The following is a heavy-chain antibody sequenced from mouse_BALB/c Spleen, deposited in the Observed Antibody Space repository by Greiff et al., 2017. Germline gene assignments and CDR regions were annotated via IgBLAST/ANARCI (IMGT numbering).Heavy chain of an antibody. Sequence: QVQLQQPGAELVKPGASVKMSCKASGYTFTSYNMHWVKQTPGQGLEWIGAIYPGNGDTSYNQKFKGKATLTADKSSSTAYMQLSSLTSEDSAVYYCASPYGGFAYWGQGTLVTVSA. D-gene: IGHD1-1*01. CDR1: GYTFTSYN. V-gene: IGHV1-12*01. CDR3: ASPYGGFAY. CDR2: IYPGNGDT. J-gene: IGHJ3*01.